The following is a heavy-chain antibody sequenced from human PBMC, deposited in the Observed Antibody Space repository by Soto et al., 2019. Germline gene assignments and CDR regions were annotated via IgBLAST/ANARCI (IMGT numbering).Heavy chain of an antibody. D-gene: IGHD1-7*01. Sequence: SVKVSCKASGYTFTSYDINWVRQATGQGLEWMGWMNPNSGNTGYAQKFQGRVTMTRNTSISTAYMELSSLRSEDTAVYYCASLTGTTRYYYGMDVWGQGTTVTVSS. J-gene: IGHJ6*02. CDR1: GYTFTSYD. CDR2: MNPNSGNT. V-gene: IGHV1-8*01. CDR3: ASLTGTTRYYYGMDV.